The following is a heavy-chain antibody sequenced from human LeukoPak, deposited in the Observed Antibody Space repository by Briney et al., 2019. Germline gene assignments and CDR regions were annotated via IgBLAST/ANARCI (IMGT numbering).Heavy chain of an antibody. CDR1: AGSISSGDYY. CDR2: INYSGST. D-gene: IGHD7-27*01. V-gene: IGHV4-30-4*08. J-gene: IGHJ3*02. CDR3: ARDFWGSSTTRGINAFDI. Sequence: PSETLSLTCTVSAGSISSGDYYWSWIRQPPGKGLEWIGYINYSGSTYYNPSLKSPFTVSVDTSKNQFSLKLSSVTAADTAVYYCARDFWGSSTTRGINAFDIWGQGTMVTVSS.